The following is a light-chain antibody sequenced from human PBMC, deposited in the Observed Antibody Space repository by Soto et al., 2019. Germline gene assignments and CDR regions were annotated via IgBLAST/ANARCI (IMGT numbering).Light chain of an antibody. CDR2: KAS. CDR3: QQYSGYPVT. V-gene: IGKV1-5*03. J-gene: IGKJ2*01. Sequence: DIQMTQSPSTLSASVGDRVTITCRASQSISSWLAWYQQKPGKAPNLLIYKASTLESGVPSRFSGSGSGTEFTLTISSLQPDDFATYYCQQYSGYPVTFGQGTKLEIK. CDR1: QSISSW.